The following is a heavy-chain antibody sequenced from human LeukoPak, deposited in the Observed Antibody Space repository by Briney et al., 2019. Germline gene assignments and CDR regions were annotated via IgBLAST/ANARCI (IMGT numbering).Heavy chain of an antibody. CDR1: GFTFKYYW. D-gene: IGHD1-26*01. V-gene: IGHV3-7*01. CDR2: IKEDETQK. Sequence: GGSLRLSCAASGFTFKYYWMTWVRQAPGKGLEWVANIKEDETQKFYVDSVKGRFTISRDDAKNSVFLQMNSLTAEDTAVYYCVRAGWELDYWGQGALVTVSS. J-gene: IGHJ4*02. CDR3: VRAGWELDY.